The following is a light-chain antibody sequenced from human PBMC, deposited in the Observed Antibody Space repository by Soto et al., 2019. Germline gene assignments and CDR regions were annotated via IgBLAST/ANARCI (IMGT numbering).Light chain of an antibody. CDR1: QSLLQRNGKSW. J-gene: IGKJ1*01. CDR3: QQYNSYSTFGPAT. CDR2: SAS. V-gene: IGKV2-28*01. Sequence: DIVMSQSPLFLPVTPGEPASISCRSSQSLLQRNGKSWLDWYLQKPGQSPQLLIYSASDLESGVPSRFSGSGFGTEFTLTITSLQPDDFATYYCQQYNSYSTFGPATFGQGTKVDIK.